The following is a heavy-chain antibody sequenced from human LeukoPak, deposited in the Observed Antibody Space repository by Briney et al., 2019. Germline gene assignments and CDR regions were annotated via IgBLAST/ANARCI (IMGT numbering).Heavy chain of an antibody. D-gene: IGHD6-19*01. Sequence: SETLSLTCTVSGASVNSGSSYWSWIRQPPGKRLEWIGYIYYSGSTNYNPSLKSRVTILVDTSKNQFSLKLSSVTAADTAVYYCASVRAVAGLDYWGQGTLVTVSS. J-gene: IGHJ4*02. CDR3: ASVRAVAGLDY. CDR2: IYYSGST. CDR1: GASVNSGSSY. V-gene: IGHV4-61*01.